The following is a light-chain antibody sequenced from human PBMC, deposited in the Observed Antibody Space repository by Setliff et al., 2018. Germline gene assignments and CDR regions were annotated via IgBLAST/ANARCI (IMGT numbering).Light chain of an antibody. Sequence: QSALTQPPSVSGAPGQRVTISCTGSSSNIGAGYDVHWFQHLPGTAPKLLLYGNSNRPSGVPDRFSGSTSGTSASLAITGLQAEDEADYYCQSYDNSLSGSYVFGTGTKVTVL. V-gene: IGLV1-40*01. CDR2: GNS. CDR3: QSYDNSLSGSYV. J-gene: IGLJ1*01. CDR1: SSNIGAGYD.